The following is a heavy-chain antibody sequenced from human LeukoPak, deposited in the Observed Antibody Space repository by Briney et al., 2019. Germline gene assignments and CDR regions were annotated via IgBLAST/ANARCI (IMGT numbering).Heavy chain of an antibody. V-gene: IGHV3-23*01. Sequence: GGSLRLSCAASGFTFSSYAMSWVRQAPGKGLEWVSAISGSGGSTYYADSVKGRFTISRDNAKNSLYLQMNSLRAEDTAVYYCARRCSSTSCYFDYWGQGTLVTVSS. D-gene: IGHD2-2*01. CDR1: GFTFSSYA. J-gene: IGHJ4*02. CDR2: ISGSGGST. CDR3: ARRCSSTSCYFDY.